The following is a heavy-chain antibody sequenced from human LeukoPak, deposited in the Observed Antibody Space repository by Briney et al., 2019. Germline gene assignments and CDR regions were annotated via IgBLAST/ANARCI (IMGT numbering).Heavy chain of an antibody. CDR1: GGSISSSSYY. Sequence: PSETLSLTCTVSGGSISSSSYYWGWIRQPPGKGLEWIGSIHYSGSTYYNPSLKSRVTISVDTSKNQFSLKLSSVTAADTAVYYCARDRLQSSSPYYYGSGRLDVWGKGTTVTVSS. CDR2: IHYSGST. CDR3: ARDRLQSSSPYYYGSGRLDV. V-gene: IGHV4-39*07. D-gene: IGHD3-10*01. J-gene: IGHJ6*04.